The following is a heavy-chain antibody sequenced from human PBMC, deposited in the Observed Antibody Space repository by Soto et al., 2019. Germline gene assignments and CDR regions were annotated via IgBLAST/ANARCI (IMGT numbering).Heavy chain of an antibody. CDR1: GFTFINYA. V-gene: IGHV3-23*01. CDR2: ISGGGGST. CDR3: AKAGNYYIVVVVTATRKLYY. D-gene: IGHD2-15*01. Sequence: EVQLLESGGGLIQPGGSLRLSCAASGFTFINYAMTWVRQAPGKGLEWVSGISGGGGSTYYADSVKGRFTISRDNSKNTLYLQMNSLRAADTALYYCAKAGNYYIVVVVTATRKLYYWGQGTLVTVSS. J-gene: IGHJ4*02.